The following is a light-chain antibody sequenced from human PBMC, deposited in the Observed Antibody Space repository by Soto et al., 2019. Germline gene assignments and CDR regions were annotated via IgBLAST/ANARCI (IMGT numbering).Light chain of an antibody. J-gene: IGLJ1*01. CDR3: CSYTSSSTLYV. CDR1: SSDIGFYNY. Sequence: QPVLTQPASVSGSPGQSITISCTGTSSDIGFYNYVSWYQQYPGKAPKVVIYEVKNRPSGVSNRFSGSKSGNTASLTISGLQADDEADYYCCSYTSSSTLYVFGTGTKLT. V-gene: IGLV2-14*01. CDR2: EVK.